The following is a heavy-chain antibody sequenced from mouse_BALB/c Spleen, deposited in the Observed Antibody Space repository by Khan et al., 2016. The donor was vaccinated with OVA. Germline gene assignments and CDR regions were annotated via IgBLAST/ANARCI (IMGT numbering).Heavy chain of an antibody. CDR3: ARGNWAWFAY. J-gene: IGHJ3*01. Sequence: EVQLVESGGGLVQPGGSRKLSCAASGFSFSSFGMHWVRQALEKGLEWVAYISSDSYTIYYADTVKGRFTISRDNPRKTLFLQMTSLGSEDTAMYYCARGNWAWFAYWGQGTLGTVSA. V-gene: IGHV5-17*02. CDR2: ISSDSYTI. CDR1: GFSFSSFG. D-gene: IGHD4-1*01.